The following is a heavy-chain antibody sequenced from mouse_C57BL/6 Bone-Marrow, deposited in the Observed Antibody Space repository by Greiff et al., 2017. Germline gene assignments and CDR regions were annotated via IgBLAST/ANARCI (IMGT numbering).Heavy chain of an antibody. CDR3: VRGTWGAY. J-gene: IGHJ3*01. Sequence: EVKVVESGGGLVQPKGSLTLSCAASGFTFNTYAMPWVRQAPGKGLEWVARIRSKSSNYATSYADSVKNRFNITRDDSLRMHYLQMNNLKTEDAAMYYCVRGTWGAYWGQGTLVTVSA. CDR1: GFTFNTYA. CDR2: IRSKSSNYAT. V-gene: IGHV10-3*01.